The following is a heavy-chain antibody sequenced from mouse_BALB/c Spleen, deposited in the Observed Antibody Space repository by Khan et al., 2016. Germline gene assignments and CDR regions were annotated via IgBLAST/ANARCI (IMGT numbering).Heavy chain of an antibody. CDR1: GYTFTDYY. D-gene: IGHD2-1*01. CDR3: ARGGGNSDY. CDR2: IYPGSDNT. Sequence: QVQLQQSGAELARPGASVKLSCKASGYTFTDYYINWVKQRTGQGLEWIGEIYPGSDNTYYNERFKGKATLTADISSSTAYMQLSSLTSEDSAVYFCARGGGNSDYWGQGTTLTVSS. V-gene: IGHV1-76*01. J-gene: IGHJ2*01.